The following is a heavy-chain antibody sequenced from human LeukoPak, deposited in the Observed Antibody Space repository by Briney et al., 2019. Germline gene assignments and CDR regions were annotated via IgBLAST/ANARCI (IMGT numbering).Heavy chain of an antibody. J-gene: IGHJ6*02. D-gene: IGHD3-10*01. CDR2: IYYSGST. V-gene: IGHV4-59*01. CDR1: GGSISSSY. Sequence: PSETLSLTCTVSGGSISSSYWSWIRQPPGKGLEWIGYIYYSGSTNYNPSLKSRVTISVDTSKNQFSLKLSSVTAADTAVYYCARRRVSGRYYYYGMDVWGQGTTVTVSS. CDR3: ARRRVSGRYYYYGMDV.